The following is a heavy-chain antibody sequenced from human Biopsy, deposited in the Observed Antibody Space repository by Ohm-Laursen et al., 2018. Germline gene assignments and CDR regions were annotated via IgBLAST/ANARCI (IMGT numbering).Heavy chain of an antibody. CDR3: AADINVWNVNY. Sequence: VSCKVSGYTLTELSMHWVRQAPGKGLEWMGGFAPENGKTVYAQNFQARVSMTEDTSTDTAYMELRSLRSEDTAVYYCAADINVWNVNYWGQGTQVTVSS. J-gene: IGHJ4*02. V-gene: IGHV1-24*01. D-gene: IGHD1-1*01. CDR2: FAPENGKT. CDR1: GYTLTELS.